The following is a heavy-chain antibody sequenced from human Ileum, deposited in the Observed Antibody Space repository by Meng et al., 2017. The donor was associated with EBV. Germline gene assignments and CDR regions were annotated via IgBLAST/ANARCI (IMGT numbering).Heavy chain of an antibody. J-gene: IGHJ4*02. CDR2: FYEGTT. CDR3: AKGGQWDPLDS. Sequence: EPDPGLWKPSGTLSLTCDVSGVSISGNYWSWIRQSPVKGLEWIGFFYEGTTNYNPSLKSRVTIAAGPANNQISLRLSSVTSADTAVYYCAKGGQWDPLDSWGRGILVTVSS. CDR1: GVSISGNY. V-gene: IGHV4-59*01. D-gene: IGHD1-26*01.